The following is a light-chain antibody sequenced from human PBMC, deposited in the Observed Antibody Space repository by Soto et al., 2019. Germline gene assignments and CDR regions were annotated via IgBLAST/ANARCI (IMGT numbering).Light chain of an antibody. J-gene: IGKJ1*01. CDR3: QQYGSSPPT. Sequence: EIELTQSPGTLSLSPGERATLSCRASQSVSSNYLAWYRRKPGQAPRLLIYGASNRATDIPGRFSGSGSGTDFTLTITRLEPEDFAVYYCQQYGSSPPTFGPGTRVEIK. CDR1: QSVSSNY. V-gene: IGKV3-20*01. CDR2: GAS.